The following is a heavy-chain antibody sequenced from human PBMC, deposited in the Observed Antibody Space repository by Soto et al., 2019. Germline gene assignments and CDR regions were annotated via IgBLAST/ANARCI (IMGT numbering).Heavy chain of an antibody. CDR2: ISGSGGST. V-gene: IGHV3-23*01. D-gene: IGHD3-3*01. CDR3: AKVRVANYAFDI. CDR1: GFTFSSYA. Sequence: HPGGSLRLSCAASGFTFSSYAMSWVRQAPGKGLEWVSAISGSGGSTYYADSVKGRFTISRDNSKNALYLQMNSLRAEDTAVYYCAKVRVANYAFDIWGQGTMVTVSS. J-gene: IGHJ3*02.